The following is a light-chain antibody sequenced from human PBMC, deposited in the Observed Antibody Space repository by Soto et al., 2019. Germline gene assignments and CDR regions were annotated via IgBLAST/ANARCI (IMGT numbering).Light chain of an antibody. CDR1: SSDVGGYNY. CDR2: DVT. Sequence: QSALTQPRSVSGSPGQSVTISCTGTSSDVGGYNYVSWYQQHPGKAPKLMIYDVTQRPSGVPDRFSGSKSGSTASLTISGLQAEDEADYYCCSYAGSYTFLFGGGTKLTVL. CDR3: CSYAGSYTFL. V-gene: IGLV2-11*01. J-gene: IGLJ2*01.